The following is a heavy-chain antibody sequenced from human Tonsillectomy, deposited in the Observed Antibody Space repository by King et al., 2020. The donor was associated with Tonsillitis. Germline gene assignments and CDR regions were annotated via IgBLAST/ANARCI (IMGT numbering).Heavy chain of an antibody. Sequence: VQLVESGGGLVQPGGSLRLSCAASGFTFSSYWMHWVRQAPGKGLVWVSRINSDGSSTSYADSVKGRFTISSDNAKNTLYLQMNSLRAEDTAVYYCSRVVNWNYDWFDPWGQGTLVTVSS. CDR1: GFTFSSYW. CDR3: SRVVNWNYDWFDP. D-gene: IGHD1-7*01. J-gene: IGHJ5*02. V-gene: IGHV3-74*01. CDR2: INSDGSST.